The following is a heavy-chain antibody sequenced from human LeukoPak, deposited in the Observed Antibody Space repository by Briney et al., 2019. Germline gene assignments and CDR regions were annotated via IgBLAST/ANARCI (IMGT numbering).Heavy chain of an antibody. Sequence: PSETLSLTCTVSSGSISNWNWSWFRQPAGKGLEWIGRIYSSGSTIYNPSLKSRVTMSVDTSTNQISLRLTSVAAADTAMYYCARKLASSTLKARAFDLWGQGTMVTVSS. J-gene: IGHJ3*01. CDR2: IYSSGST. CDR3: ARKLASSTLKARAFDL. CDR1: SGSISNWN. D-gene: IGHD2-2*01. V-gene: IGHV4-4*07.